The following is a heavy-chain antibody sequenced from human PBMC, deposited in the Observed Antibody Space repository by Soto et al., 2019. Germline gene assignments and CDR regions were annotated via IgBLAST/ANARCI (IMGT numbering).Heavy chain of an antibody. D-gene: IGHD3-9*01. V-gene: IGHV1-46*03. J-gene: IGHJ2*01. CDR2: INPSGGST. CDR3: ARDGGNVLRYFDWFLSYWYFDL. CDR1: GYTFTSYH. Sequence: ASVKVSCKASGYTFTSYHMHWVRQAPGQGLEWMGIINPSGGSTSYAQKFQGRVTMTRDTSTSTVYMELSSLRSEDTAVYYCARDGGNVLRYFDWFLSYWYFDLWGRGTLVTVSS.